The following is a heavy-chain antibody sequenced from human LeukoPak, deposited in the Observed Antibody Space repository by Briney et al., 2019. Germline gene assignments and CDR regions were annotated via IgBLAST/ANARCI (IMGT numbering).Heavy chain of an antibody. D-gene: IGHD3-22*01. CDR1: GFTFDDFT. CDR2: ISWDGGST. Sequence: GGSLRLSCAASGFTFDDFTMHWVRQAPGKGLEWVSLISWDGGSTYYADSVKGRFTISRDNSKNSLYLQMNSLRAEDTAVYYCARDSKSRYYDSSGYYPWGQGTLVTVSS. J-gene: IGHJ5*02. CDR3: ARDSKSRYYDSSGYYP. V-gene: IGHV3-43*01.